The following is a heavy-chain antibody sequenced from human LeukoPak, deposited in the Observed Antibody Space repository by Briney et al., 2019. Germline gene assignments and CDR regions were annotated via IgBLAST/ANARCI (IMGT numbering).Heavy chain of an antibody. V-gene: IGHV4-61*02. J-gene: IGHJ4*02. CDR1: GGSISSSNYY. D-gene: IGHD3-10*01. Sequence: PSQTLSLTCSVSGGSISSSNYYWSWIRQPAGKGLEWIGRIYTSESTNYNPSLKSRVTISVDTSRNQFSLKLSSVTAADTAVYYCARGLWFGDENPPYFDYWGQGILVTVSS. CDR2: IYTSEST. CDR3: ARGLWFGDENPPYFDY.